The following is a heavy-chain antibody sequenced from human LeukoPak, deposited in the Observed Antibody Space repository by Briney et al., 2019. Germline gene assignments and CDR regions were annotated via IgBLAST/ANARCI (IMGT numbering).Heavy chain of an antibody. D-gene: IGHD3-22*01. V-gene: IGHV1-2*02. CDR1: GYTFTGYY. Sequence: ASVKVSCKASGYTFTGYYMHWVRQAPGQGLEWMGWITPNSGGTNYAQKFQGRVTMTRDTSISTAYMELSRLRSDDTAVYYCARDAWYYYDSSGSQYYYYYYMDVWGKGTTVTISS. CDR2: ITPNSGGT. CDR3: ARDAWYYYDSSGSQYYYYYYMDV. J-gene: IGHJ6*03.